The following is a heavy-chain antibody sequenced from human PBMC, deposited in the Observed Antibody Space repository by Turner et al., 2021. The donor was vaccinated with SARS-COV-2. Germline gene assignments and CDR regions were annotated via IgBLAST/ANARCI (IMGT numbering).Heavy chain of an antibody. Sequence: LQLQESGPGLVKPSETLSISCTVSGGSISSSYYYWGWIRQPPGKGLEWIGSIYYSGSTYYNPSLKSRVTISVDTSKNQFSLKLNSVTAADTAVYYCARHGPTSTTKAFDPWGQGTLVTVSS. CDR3: ARHGPTSTTKAFDP. CDR2: IYYSGST. J-gene: IGHJ5*02. D-gene: IGHD4-17*01. CDR1: GGSISSSYYY. V-gene: IGHV4-39*01.